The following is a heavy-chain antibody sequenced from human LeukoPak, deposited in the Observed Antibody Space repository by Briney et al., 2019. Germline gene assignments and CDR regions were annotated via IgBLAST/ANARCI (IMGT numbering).Heavy chain of an antibody. V-gene: IGHV4-34*01. Sequence: SETLSLTCAVYGGSFSGYYWSWIRQPPGKGLEWIGEINHSGSTNYNPSLKSQVTISVDTSKNQFSLKLSSVTAADTAVYYCARARATRPRVRSSGWYFVSPPTYWGQGTLVTVSS. CDR3: ARARATRPRVRSSGWYFVSPPTY. D-gene: IGHD6-19*01. J-gene: IGHJ4*02. CDR2: INHSGST. CDR1: GGSFSGYY.